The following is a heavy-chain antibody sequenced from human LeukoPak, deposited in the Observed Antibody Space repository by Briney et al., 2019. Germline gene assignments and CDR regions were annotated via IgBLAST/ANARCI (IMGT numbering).Heavy chain of an antibody. Sequence: PSETLSLTCTVSGGSISSGYYYWSWIRQPAGKGLEWIGRIYTSGTTKYNASLKSRVTISVDTSKNQFSLKLSSVTAADTAVYYCARGLPHGSGSYYYFDYWGQGTLVTVSS. D-gene: IGHD3-10*01. CDR3: ARGLPHGSGSYYYFDY. V-gene: IGHV4-61*02. J-gene: IGHJ4*02. CDR2: IYTSGTT. CDR1: GGSISSGYYY.